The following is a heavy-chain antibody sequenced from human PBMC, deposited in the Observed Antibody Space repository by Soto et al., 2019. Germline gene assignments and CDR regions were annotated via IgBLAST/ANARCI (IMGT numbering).Heavy chain of an antibody. CDR3: ARTGYSGHPANRY. CDR1: GYTFTSYY. CDR2: MNPNSGNT. Sequence: GASVKVSCKASGYTFTSYYMHWVRQATGQGLEWMGWMNPNSGNTGYAQKFQGRVTMTRNTSISTAYMELSSLRSEDTAVYYCARTGYSGHPANRYWGQGTLVTVSS. D-gene: IGHD5-12*01. V-gene: IGHV1-8*02. J-gene: IGHJ4*02.